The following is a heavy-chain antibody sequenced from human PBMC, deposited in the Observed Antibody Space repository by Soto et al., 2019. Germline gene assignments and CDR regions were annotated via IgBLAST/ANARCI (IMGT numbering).Heavy chain of an antibody. CDR2: ISYDGSNK. CDR1: GFTFSSYG. D-gene: IGHD3-3*01. V-gene: IGHV3-30*18. Sequence: PGGSLRLSCAASGFTFSSYGMHWVRQAPGKGLEWVAVISYDGSNKYYADSVKGRFTISRDNSKNTLYLQMNSLRAEDTAVYYCAKETTNQEWLSDYYYGMDVWGQGTTVTVSS. J-gene: IGHJ6*02. CDR3: AKETTNQEWLSDYYYGMDV.